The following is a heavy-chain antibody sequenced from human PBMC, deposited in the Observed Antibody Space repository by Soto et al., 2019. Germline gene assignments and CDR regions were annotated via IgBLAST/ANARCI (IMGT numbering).Heavy chain of an antibody. V-gene: IGHV3-30-3*01. CDR1: GFTFSSYP. J-gene: IGHJ4*02. D-gene: IGHD3-3*01. Sequence: GGSLRLSCAASGFTFSSYPMHWVRQAPGKGLEWVAVISYDGSNKFYADSVKGRFSISRDTSQSTLYLQMNSLRADDTAMYYCARWSYLDYWGQGTRVTVSS. CDR2: ISYDGSNK. CDR3: ARWSYLDY.